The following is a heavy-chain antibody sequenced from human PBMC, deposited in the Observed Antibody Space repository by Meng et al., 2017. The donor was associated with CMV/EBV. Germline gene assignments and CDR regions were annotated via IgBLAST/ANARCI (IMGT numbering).Heavy chain of an antibody. D-gene: IGHD1-14*01. J-gene: IGHJ4*02. CDR3: AKDIGQLQITEYYFDY. V-gene: IGHV3-9*01. CDR2: ISWNSGSI. CDR1: GFTFDDYA. Sequence: SLKISCAASGFTFDDYAMHWVRQAPGKGLEWVSGISWNSGSIGYADSVKGRFTISRDNAKNSLYLQMNSLRAEDTALHYCAKDIGQLQITEYYFDYWGQGTLVTVSS.